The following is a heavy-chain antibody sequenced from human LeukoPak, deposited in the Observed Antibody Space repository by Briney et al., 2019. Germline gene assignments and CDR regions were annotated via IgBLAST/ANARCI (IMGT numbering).Heavy chain of an antibody. J-gene: IGHJ4*02. D-gene: IGHD2-15*01. V-gene: IGHV1-24*01. CDR3: AAGEGFLLSN. Sequence: EASVKVSCKVSGYTLTELSMHWVRQAPGKGLEWMGGFDPEDGEAIYTQKFQGRVTMTEDTSTDTAYMELSSLRSDDTAVYYCAAGEGFLLSNWGQGTLVTVSS. CDR1: GYTLTELS. CDR2: FDPEDGEA.